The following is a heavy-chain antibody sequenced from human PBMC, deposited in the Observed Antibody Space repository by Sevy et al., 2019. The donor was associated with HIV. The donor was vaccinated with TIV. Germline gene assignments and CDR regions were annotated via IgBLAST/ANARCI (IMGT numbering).Heavy chain of an antibody. CDR2: IWFDGSNT. V-gene: IGHV3-33*08. CDR1: GFTFSNAW. J-gene: IGHJ4*02. D-gene: IGHD4-17*01. CDR3: ARDLEFYDNGDYGPAFMPDY. Sequence: GGSLRLSCAASGFTFSNAWMSWVRQAPGKGLEWVALIWFDGSNTYYADSVKGRFTISRDIAKNTLHLQMNSLRGEDTAVYYCARDLEFYDNGDYGPAFMPDYWGQGTLVTVSS.